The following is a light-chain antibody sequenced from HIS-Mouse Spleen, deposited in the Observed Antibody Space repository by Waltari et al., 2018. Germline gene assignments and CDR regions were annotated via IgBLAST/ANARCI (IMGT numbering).Light chain of an antibody. CDR3: QQYNSYWT. Sequence: EIVMTQSPATLSVSPGERATLSCRASQSVSSNLAWYQQKPGQAPRLLSYGASTRATGIPSRFSGSGSGTEFTLTISSMQSEDFATYYCQQYNSYWTFGQGTKVEIK. J-gene: IGKJ1*01. CDR2: GAS. CDR1: QSVSSN. V-gene: IGKV3-15*01.